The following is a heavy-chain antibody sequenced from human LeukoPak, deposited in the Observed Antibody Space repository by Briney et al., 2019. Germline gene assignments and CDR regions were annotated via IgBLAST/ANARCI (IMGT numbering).Heavy chain of an antibody. CDR2: ISGSGGST. D-gene: IGHD6-13*01. CDR3: ARDQLSSSVVYAFDI. V-gene: IGHV3-23*01. J-gene: IGHJ3*02. CDR1: GFTFSSYA. Sequence: GGSLRLSCAASGFTFSSYAMSWVRQAPGKGLEWVSAISGSGGSTYYADSVKGRFTISRDNSKNTLYLQMNSLRAEDTAVYYCARDQLSSSVVYAFDIWGQGTMVTVSS.